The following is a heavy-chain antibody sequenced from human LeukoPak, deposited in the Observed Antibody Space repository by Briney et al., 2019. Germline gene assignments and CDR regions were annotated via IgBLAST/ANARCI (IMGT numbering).Heavy chain of an antibody. J-gene: IGHJ3*02. CDR1: GFTVSSNY. Sequence: GGSLRLSCAASGFTVSSNYMSWVRQAPGKGLEWVSVIYSGGSTYYADSVKGRFTISRDNSKNTLYLQMNSLRAEDTAVYYCARQYYSYGNAFDIWGQGTMVTVSS. CDR2: IYSGGST. D-gene: IGHD5-18*01. CDR3: ARQYYSYGNAFDI. V-gene: IGHV3-53*01.